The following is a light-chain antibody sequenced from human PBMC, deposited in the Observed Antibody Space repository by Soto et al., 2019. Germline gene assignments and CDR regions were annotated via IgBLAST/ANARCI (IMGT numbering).Light chain of an antibody. J-gene: IGLJ3*02. Sequence: QSALTQPASVSGSPGQSITISCTGTRNDIGDYNYVSWYQQLPGKAPKLMIYDVSNRPSGVSNRFSGSKSGNTASLTISGLQADDEADYYCNSYTSGSTLVVFGGGTKLTVL. CDR1: RNDIGDYNY. CDR3: NSYTSGSTLVV. CDR2: DVS. V-gene: IGLV2-14*03.